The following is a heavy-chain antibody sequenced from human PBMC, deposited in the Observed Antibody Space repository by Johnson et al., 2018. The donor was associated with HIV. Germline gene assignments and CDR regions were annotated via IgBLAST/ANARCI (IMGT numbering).Heavy chain of an antibody. CDR3: ARRLAHYYDTGGAFDI. CDR2: IKQDGREK. CDR1: GFTFSSYW. D-gene: IGHD3-22*01. J-gene: IGHJ3*02. V-gene: IGHV3-7*01. Sequence: VQLVESGGGLVQPGGSLRLSCAASGFTFSSYWMSWVRQAPGQGLEWVANIKQDGREKYYVDYVKGRLTISRDNAKDSLSLEMNSLSAEDTAVYYCARRLAHYYDTGGAFDIWGQGTMVTVSS.